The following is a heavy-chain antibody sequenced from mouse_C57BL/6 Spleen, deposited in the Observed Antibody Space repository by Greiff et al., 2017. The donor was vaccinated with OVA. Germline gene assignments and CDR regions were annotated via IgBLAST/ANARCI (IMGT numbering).Heavy chain of an antibody. J-gene: IGHJ2*01. Sequence: VQLKQSGPELVKPGASVKISCKASGYTFTDYYMNWVKQSHGKSLEWIGDINPNNGGTSYNQKFKGKATLTVDKSSSTAYMELRSLTSEDSAVYYCARGDYGPLYYFDYWGQGTTLTVSS. CDR2: INPNNGGT. V-gene: IGHV1-26*01. CDR3: ARGDYGPLYYFDY. D-gene: IGHD1-2*01. CDR1: GYTFTDYY.